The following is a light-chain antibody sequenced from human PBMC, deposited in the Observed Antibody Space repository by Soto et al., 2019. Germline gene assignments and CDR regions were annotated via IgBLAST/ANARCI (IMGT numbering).Light chain of an antibody. Sequence: DIVVTQSPDSLAVSLGERATINCRSSQSILYSSNNKNYLAWYQQKPGQPPKVLIYWASTRESGVPDRFSGSGSGPDFTLTISSLQAEDVAVYYCLQYYDVPRTFGQGTKVEVK. CDR1: QSILYSSNNKNY. V-gene: IGKV4-1*01. J-gene: IGKJ1*01. CDR2: WAS. CDR3: LQYYDVPRT.